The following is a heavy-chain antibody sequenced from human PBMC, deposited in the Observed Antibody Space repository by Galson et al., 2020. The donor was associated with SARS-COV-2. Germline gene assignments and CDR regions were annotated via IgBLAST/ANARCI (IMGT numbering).Heavy chain of an antibody. J-gene: IGHJ4*02. D-gene: IGHD6-13*01. V-gene: IGHV2-70*01. CDR2: IDWDDDK. CDR1: GFSLSTSGMC. CDR3: ARIHGYSSSWPCFDY. Sequence: SGPTLVKPTQTLTLTCTFSGFSLSTSGMCVSWIRQPPGKALEWLALIDWDDDKYYSTSLKTRLTISKDTSKNQVVLTMTNMDPVDTATYYCARIHGYSSSWPCFDYWGQGTLVTVSS.